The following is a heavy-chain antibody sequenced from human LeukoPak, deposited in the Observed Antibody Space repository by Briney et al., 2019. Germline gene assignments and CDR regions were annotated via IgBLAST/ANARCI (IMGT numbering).Heavy chain of an antibody. CDR1: GFTFSSYA. J-gene: IGHJ4*02. D-gene: IGHD3-22*01. CDR3: AGSSMIVVLHIDY. Sequence: GGSLRLSCAASGFTFSSYAMHWVRQAPGKGLEWVAVISYDGSNRYYADSVKGRFTISRDNSKNTLYLQMNSLRPEGTAVYYCAGSSMIVVLHIDYWGQGTLVTVSS. V-gene: IGHV3-30-3*01. CDR2: ISYDGSNR.